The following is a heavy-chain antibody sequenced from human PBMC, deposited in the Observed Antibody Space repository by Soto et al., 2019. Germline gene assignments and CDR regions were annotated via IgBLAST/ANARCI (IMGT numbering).Heavy chain of an antibody. V-gene: IGHV4-59*08. J-gene: IGHJ6*03. Sequence: SETLSLTCTVSGGSISSYYWSWIRQPPGKGLEWIGYIYYSGSTNYNPSLKSRVTISVDTSKNQFSLKLSSVTAADTAVYYCGRQSGYFSITSCYRYYYYYRDVWGKGTTVTVSS. CDR2: IYYSGST. CDR3: GRQSGYFSITSCYRYYYYYRDV. CDR1: GGSISSYY. D-gene: IGHD2-2*01.